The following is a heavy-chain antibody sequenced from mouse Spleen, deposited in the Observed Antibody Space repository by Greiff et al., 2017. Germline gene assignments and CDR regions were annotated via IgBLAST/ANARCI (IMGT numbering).Heavy chain of an antibody. CDR3: AILLRSYYYAMDY. V-gene: IGHV3-6*01. D-gene: IGHD1-1*01. Sequence: DVKLQESGPGLVKPSQSLSLTCSVTGYSITSGYYWNWIRQFPGNKLEWMGYISYDGSNNYNPSLKNRISITRDTSKNQFFLKLNSVTTEDTATYYCAILLRSYYYAMDYWGQGTSVTVSS. CDR2: ISYDGSN. CDR1: GYSITSGYY. J-gene: IGHJ4*01.